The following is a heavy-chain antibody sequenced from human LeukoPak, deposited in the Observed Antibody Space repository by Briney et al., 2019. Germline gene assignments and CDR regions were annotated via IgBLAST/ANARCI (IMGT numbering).Heavy chain of an antibody. Sequence: SQTLSLTCTVSGGSISSGSYYWSWIRQPAGKGLEWIGRIYTSGSTNYNPSLKSRVTISVDTSKNQFSLKLSSVTAADTAVYYCARAHPPFGGVIVYWGQGTLVTVSS. V-gene: IGHV4-61*02. D-gene: IGHD3-16*02. CDR2: IYTSGST. CDR1: GGSISSGSYY. J-gene: IGHJ4*02. CDR3: ARAHPPFGGVIVY.